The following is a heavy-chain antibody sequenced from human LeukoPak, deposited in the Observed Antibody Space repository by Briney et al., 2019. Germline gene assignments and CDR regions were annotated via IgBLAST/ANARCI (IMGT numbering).Heavy chain of an antibody. Sequence: GGSLRLSCAASGFTFSSYAMSWVRQAPGKGLEWVSAISGSGGSTYYADSVMGRFTISRDNSKNTLYLQMNSLRAEDTAVYYCAKDGVYSSSWYDFDYWGQGTLVTVSS. V-gene: IGHV3-23*01. CDR1: GFTFSSYA. CDR2: ISGSGGST. J-gene: IGHJ4*02. D-gene: IGHD6-13*01. CDR3: AKDGVYSSSWYDFDY.